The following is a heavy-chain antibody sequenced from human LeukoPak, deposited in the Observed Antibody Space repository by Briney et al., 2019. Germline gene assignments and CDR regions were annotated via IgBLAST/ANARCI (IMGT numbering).Heavy chain of an antibody. D-gene: IGHD2-21*02. CDR2: ISAYNGNT. CDR1: GYTFTSYG. J-gene: IGHJ4*02. Sequence: ASVKVSCKASGYTFTSYGISWVRQAPGQGLEWMGWISAYNGNTNYAQKLQGRVTMTTDTSTSTAYMELRSLRSDDTAVYYCAREGYCGGDCYSNKPPFDYWGQGTLVTVSS. CDR3: AREGYCGGDCYSNKPPFDY. V-gene: IGHV1-18*01.